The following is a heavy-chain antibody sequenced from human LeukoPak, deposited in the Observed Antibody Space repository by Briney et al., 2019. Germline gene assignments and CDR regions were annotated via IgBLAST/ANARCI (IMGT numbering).Heavy chain of an antibody. J-gene: IGHJ6*02. V-gene: IGHV1-2*02. Sequence: ASVKVSFKASGYTFTGYYMHWVRQAPGQGLEWMGWINPNSGGTNYAQKFQGRVTMTRDTSISTAYMELSRLRSDDTAVYCCARVIAASLYGMDVWGQGTTVTVSS. CDR1: GYTFTGYY. CDR3: ARVIAASLYGMDV. D-gene: IGHD6-6*01. CDR2: INPNSGGT.